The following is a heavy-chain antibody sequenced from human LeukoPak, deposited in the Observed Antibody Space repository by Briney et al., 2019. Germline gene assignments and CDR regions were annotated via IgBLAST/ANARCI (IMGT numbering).Heavy chain of an antibody. Sequence: KTSETLSLTCTVSGDSISSYYWNWIRQPPGKGLEWIGYTYYTGRTNYNPSLKSRITLSLDTSRNQFSLKLNSVTAADTAVYYCARDSAAGANWFDPWGQGTLVTVSS. CDR2: TYYTGRT. CDR3: ARDSAAGANWFDP. J-gene: IGHJ5*02. D-gene: IGHD6-13*01. V-gene: IGHV4-59*01. CDR1: GDSISSYY.